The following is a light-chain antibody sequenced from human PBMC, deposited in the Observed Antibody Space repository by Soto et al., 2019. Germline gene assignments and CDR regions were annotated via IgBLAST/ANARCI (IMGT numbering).Light chain of an antibody. CDR3: CSYTTSSTVV. CDR1: SSDVGAYNY. V-gene: IGLV2-14*01. Sequence: QSALTQPASVSGSPGQSITISCTGTSSDVGAYNYVSWYQQYPGKAPKVMIYDVSNRPSGVSNRSSGSKSGNTASLTISGLQAEDEADYYCCSYTTSSTVVFGGGTKLTVL. J-gene: IGLJ2*01. CDR2: DVS.